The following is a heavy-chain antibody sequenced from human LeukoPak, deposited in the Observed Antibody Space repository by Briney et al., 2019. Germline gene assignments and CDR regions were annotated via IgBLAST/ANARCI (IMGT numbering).Heavy chain of an antibody. CDR2: INWNGGST. CDR1: GFTFDDYG. CDR3: ARGGHYASSGYPGAFDI. V-gene: IGHV3-20*04. D-gene: IGHD3-22*01. J-gene: IGHJ3*02. Sequence: GGSLRLSCAASGFTFDDYGMSWVRQAPGKGLEWVSGINWNGGSTGYADSVKGRFTISRDNAKNSLYLQMNSLRAEDTALYYCARGGHYASSGYPGAFDIWGQGKMVTVSA.